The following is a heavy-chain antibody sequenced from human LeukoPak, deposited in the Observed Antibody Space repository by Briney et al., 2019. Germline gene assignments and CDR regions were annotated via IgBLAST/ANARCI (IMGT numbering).Heavy chain of an antibody. CDR3: AASTSNKDFDF. CDR2: IHSGGST. D-gene: IGHD2-15*01. CDR1: GITASSNY. Sequence: GGSLRLSCVVFGITASSNYLSWVRQAPGKGLEWVAVIHSGGSTNYADSVKGRFTISRDNSRNTLYLQMNSLRGQDTALYYCAASTSNKDFDFWGQGTLVTASS. V-gene: IGHV3-66*02. J-gene: IGHJ4*02.